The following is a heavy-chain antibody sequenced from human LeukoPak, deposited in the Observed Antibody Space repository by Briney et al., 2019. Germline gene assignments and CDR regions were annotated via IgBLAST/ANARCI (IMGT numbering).Heavy chain of an antibody. D-gene: IGHD3-22*01. CDR3: ARVRIDGQNYYDSSGYFDY. Sequence: ASVKVSCKASGYTFTGYYMHWVRQAPGQGLEWMGRIIPILGIANYAQKFQGRVTITADKSTSTAYMELSSLRSEDTAVYYCARVRIDGQNYYDSSGYFDYWGQGTLVTVSS. CDR2: IIPILGIA. J-gene: IGHJ4*02. V-gene: IGHV1-69*04. CDR1: GYTFTGYY.